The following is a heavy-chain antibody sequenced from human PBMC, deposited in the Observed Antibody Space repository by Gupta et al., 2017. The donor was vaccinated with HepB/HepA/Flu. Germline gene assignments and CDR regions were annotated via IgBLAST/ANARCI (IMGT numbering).Heavy chain of an antibody. CDR2: ISYDGSNK. CDR3: ARDSPLIAVAGVMDY. J-gene: IGHJ4*02. V-gene: IGHV3-30-3*01. CDR1: GFTFSSYA. D-gene: IGHD6-19*01. Sequence: QVQLVESGGGVVQPGRSLSLSCAASGFTFSSYAMHWVRQAPGKGLEWVAVISYDGSNKYYADSVKGRFTISRDNSKNTLYLQMNSLRAEDTAVYYCARDSPLIAVAGVMDYWGQGTLVTVSS.